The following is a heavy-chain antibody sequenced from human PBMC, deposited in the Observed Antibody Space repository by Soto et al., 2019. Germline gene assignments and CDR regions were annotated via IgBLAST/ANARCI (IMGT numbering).Heavy chain of an antibody. CDR2: INPNSGGT. D-gene: IGHD6-13*01. CDR1: GYTFTGYY. V-gene: IGHV1-2*04. CDR3: ARGQHLGGSYYYYGLDV. Sequence: QVQLVQSGAEVRKPGASVKVSCKASGYTFTGYYMHWVRQAPGQGLEWMGWINPNSGGTKYAQKFQDWVTMTSDTSISTGYMELSRLKSDDTALYYCARGQHLGGSYYYYGLDVWGQGTTVTVSS. J-gene: IGHJ6*02.